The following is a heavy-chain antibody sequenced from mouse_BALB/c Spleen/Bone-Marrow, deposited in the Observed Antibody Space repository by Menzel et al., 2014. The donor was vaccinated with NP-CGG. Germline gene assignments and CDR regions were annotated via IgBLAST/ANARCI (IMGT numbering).Heavy chain of an antibody. V-gene: IGHV1S81*02. D-gene: IGHD4-1*02. J-gene: IGHJ1*01. CDR1: GYAFTSYY. CDR2: INPINGGT. Sequence: QVQLQQSGAELVKPVASVKLSCKASGYAFTSYYMYWVRQRPGQGLEWIGEINPINGGTKISEKFKSRATLTVDKSSSTAFMQLSTLTSEDSAVYYCTRSNSGYWYFDVWGAGTTVTVSS. CDR3: TRSNSGYWYFDV.